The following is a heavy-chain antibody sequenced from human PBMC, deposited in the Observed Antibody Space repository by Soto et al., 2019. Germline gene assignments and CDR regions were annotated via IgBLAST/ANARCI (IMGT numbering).Heavy chain of an antibody. Sequence: SETLSLTCTVSGGSISSSSYYWGWIRQPPGKGLEWIGSIYYSGSTYYNPSLKSRVTISVDTSKNQFSLKLSSVTAADTAVYYCARHGAPLGYCSGGSCHLDYWGQGTLVTVSS. CDR1: GGSISSSSYY. V-gene: IGHV4-39*01. D-gene: IGHD2-15*01. CDR2: IYYSGST. J-gene: IGHJ4*02. CDR3: ARHGAPLGYCSGGSCHLDY.